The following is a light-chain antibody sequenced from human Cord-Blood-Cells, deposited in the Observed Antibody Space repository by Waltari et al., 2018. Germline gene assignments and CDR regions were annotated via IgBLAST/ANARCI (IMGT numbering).Light chain of an antibody. CDR1: SSDVGGYNY. CDR3: CSYAGSYSWV. Sequence: QSALTQPRPVSGSPGQSVTTSCTGPSSDVGGYNYVSWYQQHPGKAPKLMIYDVSKRPSGVPDRFSGSKSGNTASLTISGLQAEDEADYYCCSYAGSYSWVFGGGTKLTVL. CDR2: DVS. J-gene: IGLJ3*02. V-gene: IGLV2-11*01.